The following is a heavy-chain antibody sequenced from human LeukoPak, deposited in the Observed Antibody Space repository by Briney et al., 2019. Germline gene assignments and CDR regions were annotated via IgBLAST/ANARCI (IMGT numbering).Heavy chain of an antibody. CDR1: GYTFTSYG. J-gene: IGHJ4*02. Sequence: ASVKVSCKASGYTFTSYGISWVRQAPGQGLEWMGWISAYNGNTNYAQKLQGRVTMTTDTSTSTAYMELRSLRSDDTAVYYCARDVLFTIGAEWFNFDYWGQGTLVTVPS. CDR3: ARDVLFTIGAEWFNFDY. V-gene: IGHV1-18*01. CDR2: ISAYNGNT. D-gene: IGHD3-3*01.